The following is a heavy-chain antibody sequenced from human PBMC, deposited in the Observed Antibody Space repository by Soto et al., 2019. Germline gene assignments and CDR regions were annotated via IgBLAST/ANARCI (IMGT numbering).Heavy chain of an antibody. Sequence: QVQLQESGPGLVKPSGTLSLTCAVSGGSISSSNWWSWVRQPPGKGLEWIGEIYHSGSTNYNPSLKSRVTISVDKSKNQFSLKLISVTAADTAVYYCARVSSSADDYYYYGMDVWGQGTTVTVSS. CDR2: IYHSGST. CDR3: ARVSSSADDYYYYGMDV. V-gene: IGHV4-4*02. CDR1: GGSISSSNW. J-gene: IGHJ6*02.